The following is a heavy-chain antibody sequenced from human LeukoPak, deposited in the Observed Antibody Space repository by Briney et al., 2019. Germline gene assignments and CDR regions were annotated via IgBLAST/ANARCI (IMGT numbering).Heavy chain of an antibody. V-gene: IGHV3-9*01. CDR3: AKDMGAAAEVDY. Sequence: GRSLRLSCAASGFTFYDYAMPWVRHAPGKGLGWVSGISWNSGSIGYADSVKGRFTISRDNAKNSLYLQMNSLRAEDTALYYCAKDMGAAAEVDYWGQGTLVTVSS. J-gene: IGHJ4*02. CDR2: ISWNSGSI. CDR1: GFTFYDYA. D-gene: IGHD6-13*01.